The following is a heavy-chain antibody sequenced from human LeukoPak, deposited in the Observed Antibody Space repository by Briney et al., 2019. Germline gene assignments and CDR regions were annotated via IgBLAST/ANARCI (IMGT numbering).Heavy chain of an antibody. CDR1: GFTFSSSD. CDR3: ARDYFYGSGSSNY. J-gene: IGHJ4*02. Sequence: GGSLRLSCAASGFTFSSSDMHWVRQPTGKGLEWVSAIGTIGDTYYPGSVKGRFTISRENAKNTLYLQMNSLRAGDTAVYYCARDYFYGSGSSNYWGQGTLVTVSS. D-gene: IGHD3-10*01. V-gene: IGHV3-13*01. CDR2: IGTIGDT.